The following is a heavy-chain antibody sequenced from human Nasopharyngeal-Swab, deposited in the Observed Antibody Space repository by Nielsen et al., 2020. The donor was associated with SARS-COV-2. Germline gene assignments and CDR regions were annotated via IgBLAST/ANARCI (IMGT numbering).Heavy chain of an antibody. CDR3: AKDRGNDYGDQSDY. D-gene: IGHD4-17*01. J-gene: IGHJ4*02. V-gene: IGHV3-23*01. Sequence: GESLKTPCAASGFTFSRYAMSLVPQAPGEGPEWVPAISGSGGSTYYAASVTGRFTISRDNFKNTAYLQMNSLRAEDNAVYYCAKDRGNDYGDQSDYWGQGTLVTVSS. CDR1: GFTFSRYA. CDR2: ISGSGGST.